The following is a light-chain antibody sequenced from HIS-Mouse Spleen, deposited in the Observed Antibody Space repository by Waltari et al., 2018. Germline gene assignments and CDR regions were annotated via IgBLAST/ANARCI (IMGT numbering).Light chain of an antibody. Sequence: QSVLPQPPSASGTPGQRVTIPCSGSSSNLGRNYVSWYQQLPGTAPKLLIYRNNQRPSGVPDRFSGSKSGTSASLAISGLRSEDEADYYCAAWDDSLSGPVFGGGTKLTVL. CDR2: RNN. CDR1: SSNLGRNY. CDR3: AAWDDSLSGPV. V-gene: IGLV1-47*01. J-gene: IGLJ3*02.